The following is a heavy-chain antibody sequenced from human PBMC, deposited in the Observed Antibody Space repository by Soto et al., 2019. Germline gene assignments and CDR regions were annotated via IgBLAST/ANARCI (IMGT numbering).Heavy chain of an antibody. Sequence: GESLKISCAASGFTFSSYWMSWVRQAPGKGLEWVAKIKQDGSEKYYVDSVKGRFTISRDNAMNSLYLKMNSLRAEDTAVDYSESRVIGSWYRSIWSDNWGRGTMVPVSA. CDR3: ESRVIGSWYRSIWSDN. CDR2: IKQDGSEK. J-gene: IGHJ5*02. D-gene: IGHD6-13*01. V-gene: IGHV3-7*01. CDR1: GFTFSSYW.